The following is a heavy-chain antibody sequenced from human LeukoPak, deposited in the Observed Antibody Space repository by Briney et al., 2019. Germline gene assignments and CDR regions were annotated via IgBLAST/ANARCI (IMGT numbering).Heavy chain of an antibody. CDR3: ARASYYYDSSGYPGYYFDY. CDR1: GYTFTDYY. CDR2: INPNSGGT. D-gene: IGHD3-22*01. V-gene: IGHV1-2*02. Sequence: ASVKVSCKASGYTFTDYYVHWVRQAPGQGLEWMGWINPNSGGTNYAQKFQGRVTMTRDTSISTAYMELSRLRSDDTAVYYCARASYYYDSSGYPGYYFDYWGQGTLVTVSS. J-gene: IGHJ4*02.